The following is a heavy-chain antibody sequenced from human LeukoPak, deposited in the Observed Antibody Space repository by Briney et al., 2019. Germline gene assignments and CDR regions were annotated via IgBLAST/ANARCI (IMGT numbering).Heavy chain of an antibody. V-gene: IGHV1-69*13. J-gene: IGHJ4*02. CDR2: IIPIFGTA. Sequence: SVKVSCKASGGTFSSYAISWVRQAPGQGLEWMGGIIPIFGTANYAQKFQGRVTITADESTSTAYMELNSLRAEDTAVYYCAKDRSGSGDILTGYYLRGPAFDYWGQGTLVTVSS. D-gene: IGHD3-9*01. CDR3: AKDRSGSGDILTGYYLRGPAFDY. CDR1: GGTFSSYA.